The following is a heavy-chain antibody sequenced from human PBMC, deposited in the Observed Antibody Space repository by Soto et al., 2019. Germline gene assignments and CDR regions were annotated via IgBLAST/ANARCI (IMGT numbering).Heavy chain of an antibody. CDR1: GFTFTSSA. CDR2: IVVGSGNT. J-gene: IGHJ4*02. CDR3: AAVLYYDILSGYYFDY. V-gene: IGHV1-58*02. Sequence: MQLVQSGPEVKKPGTSVKVACKASGFTFTSSAMQWVRQARGQRLERIGWIVVGSGNTNYAQKFQERVTITMDMLLSIAFMELSSLRSEDTAVYYCAAVLYYDILSGYYFDYWGQGTLVTVSS. D-gene: IGHD3-9*01.